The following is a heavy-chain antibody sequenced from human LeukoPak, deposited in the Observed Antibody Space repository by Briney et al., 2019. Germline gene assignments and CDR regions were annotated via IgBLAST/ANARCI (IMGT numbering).Heavy chain of an antibody. CDR3: ARVLGSYAFDY. CDR2: IRSGGSDT. Sequence: GGSLRLSCAASGFTVSDYYMSWLRQALGKGSELFSYIRSGGSDTNYADSVKGRFTISRDNTNNSLYLQMNSLRAEDTAVYYCARVLGSYAFDYWGQGILVTVSS. V-gene: IGHV3-11*06. CDR1: GFTVSDYY. J-gene: IGHJ4*02. D-gene: IGHD1-26*01.